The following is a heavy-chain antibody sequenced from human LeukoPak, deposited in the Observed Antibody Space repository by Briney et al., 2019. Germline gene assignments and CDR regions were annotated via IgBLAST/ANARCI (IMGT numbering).Heavy chain of an antibody. CDR1: RFTFRSYD. D-gene: IGHD6-13*01. V-gene: IGHV3-13*01. CDR2: IGTAGEI. Sequence: PGGSLRLSCAASRFTFRSYDMHWVRQATGKGLEWVSGIGTAGEIYYPGPVKGRFTISRENAKNSLYLQMNSLRAGDTAVYYCARAAYSSTWYSRYFDLWGRGTLVTVSS. J-gene: IGHJ2*01. CDR3: ARAAYSSTWYSRYFDL.